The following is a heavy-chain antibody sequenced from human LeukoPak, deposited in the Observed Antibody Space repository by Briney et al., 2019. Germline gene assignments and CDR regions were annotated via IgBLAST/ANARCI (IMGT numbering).Heavy chain of an antibody. CDR1: GYTFTGYY. CDR2: INPNSGGT. CDR3: ATQFGELLSFDY. J-gene: IGHJ4*02. Sequence: ASVKVSCKASGYTFTGYYMHWVRQAPGQGLEWMGWINPNSGGTNYAQKFQGWATMTRDTSISTAYMELSRLRSDDTAVYYCATQFGELLSFDYWGQGTLVTVSS. V-gene: IGHV1-2*04. D-gene: IGHD3-10*01.